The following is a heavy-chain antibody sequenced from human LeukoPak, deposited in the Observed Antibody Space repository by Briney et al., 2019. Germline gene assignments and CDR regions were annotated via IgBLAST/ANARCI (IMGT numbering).Heavy chain of an antibody. CDR3: AKTPPKHLVRLLEWLFRFDY. V-gene: IGHV3-23*01. D-gene: IGHD3-3*01. CDR1: GFTFSSYA. J-gene: IGHJ4*02. Sequence: GGSLRLSCAASGFTFSSYAMSWVRQAPGKGLEWVSAISGSGGSTYYADSVKGRFTISRDNSKNTLYLQMNSLRAEDTAVYYCAKTPPKHLVRLLEWLFRFDYWGQGTLVTVSS. CDR2: ISGSGGST.